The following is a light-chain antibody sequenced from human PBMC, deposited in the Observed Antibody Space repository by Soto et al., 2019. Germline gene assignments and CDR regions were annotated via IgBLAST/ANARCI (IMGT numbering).Light chain of an antibody. CDR1: QSIGIW. CDR3: QQYKDYYWT. J-gene: IGKJ1*01. CDR2: TAS. V-gene: IGKV1-5*03. Sequence: IQMTQSPSTLSASVGDRVAITCRASQSIGIWLAWYQQKPGKAPRFLIYTASTLESGVPSRFSGSGSGTEFTLTISSLQPDDFATYYCQQYKDYYWTFGQGTKVEFK.